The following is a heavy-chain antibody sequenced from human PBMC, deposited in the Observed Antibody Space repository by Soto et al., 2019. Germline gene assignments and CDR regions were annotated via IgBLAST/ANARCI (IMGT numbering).Heavy chain of an antibody. J-gene: IGHJ4*02. D-gene: IGHD3-22*01. CDR1: GGSISSGGYY. Sequence: QVQLQESGPGLVKPSQTLSLTCSVSGGSISSGGYYWSWIRQHPGKGLEWIGYIYYSGSTYYNPSLKSXXTXSXXTSKNHFSLKLSSVTAADTAVYYCARSSLSGYYTVWGQGTLVTVSS. CDR3: ARSSLSGYYTV. V-gene: IGHV4-31*03. CDR2: IYYSGST.